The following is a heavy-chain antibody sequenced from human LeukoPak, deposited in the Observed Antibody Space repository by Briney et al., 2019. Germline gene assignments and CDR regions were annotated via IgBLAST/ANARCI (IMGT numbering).Heavy chain of an antibody. CDR3: ARGDFWSGDYTDAFDV. V-gene: IGHV3-7*04. CDR2: IKPDGSGK. CDR1: GFTFSNYW. J-gene: IGHJ3*01. D-gene: IGHD3-3*01. Sequence: GGSLRLSCAASGFTFSNYWMSWVRQTPDKGLEWVANIKPDGSGKYCVDSVKGRFSISRDNVRNALYLQMNSLRVGDTALYYCARGDFWSGDYTDAFDVWGQGTMVTVSS.